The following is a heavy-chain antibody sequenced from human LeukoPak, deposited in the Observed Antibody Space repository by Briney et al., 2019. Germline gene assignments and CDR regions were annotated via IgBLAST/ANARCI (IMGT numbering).Heavy chain of an antibody. CDR3: ARDSGTTGEVKFDP. D-gene: IGHD3-10*01. CDR2: ISAYNGNT. Sequence: ASVKVSCKASGYTFTSYGISWVRQAPGQGLEWMGWISAYNGNTNYAQRLQGRVTMTTDTSTSTAYMELRSLRSDDTAVYYCARDSGTTGEVKFDPWGQGTLVTVSS. J-gene: IGHJ5*02. V-gene: IGHV1-18*01. CDR1: GYTFTSYG.